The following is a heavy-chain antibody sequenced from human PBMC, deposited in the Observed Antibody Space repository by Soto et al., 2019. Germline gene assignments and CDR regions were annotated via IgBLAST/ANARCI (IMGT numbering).Heavy chain of an antibody. CDR2: IYYSGGT. V-gene: IGHV4-59*11. CDR1: GGSISSHY. J-gene: IGHJ5*02. CDR3: VKGGSSKFDP. D-gene: IGHD1-26*01. Sequence: SETLSLTCTVSGGSISSHYWSWIRQPPGRGLEWIGYIYYSGGTNYNPSLKSRVTISVDTSKNQFSLKLTSVTAADTAVYYCVKGGSSKFDPWGQGSLVTVSS.